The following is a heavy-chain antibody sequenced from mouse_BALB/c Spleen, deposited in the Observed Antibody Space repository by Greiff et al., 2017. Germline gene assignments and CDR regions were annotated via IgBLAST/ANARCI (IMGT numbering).Heavy chain of an antibody. Sequence: EVKLVESGGGLVQPGGSLRLSCATSGFTFTAYYMSWVRQPPGKALAWLGFIRNKANGYTTEYSASVKGRFTISRDNSQSILYLQMNTLRAEDSATYYCARAGGSSYVWYFDVWGAGTTVTVSS. CDR3: ARAGGSSYVWYFDV. CDR1: GFTFTAYY. CDR2: IRNKANGYTT. J-gene: IGHJ1*01. V-gene: IGHV7-3*02. D-gene: IGHD1-1*01.